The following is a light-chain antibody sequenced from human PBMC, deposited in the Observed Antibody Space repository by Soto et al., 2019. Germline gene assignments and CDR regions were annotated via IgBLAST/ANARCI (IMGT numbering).Light chain of an antibody. CDR3: SSYTTSSARV. V-gene: IGLV2-14*01. CDR2: EVF. J-gene: IGLJ1*01. Sequence: QSALTQPASGSGSPGQSITISCTGTSSDVGAYDYVSWYQQHPGKAPRLLIYEVFNRPSGVSARFSGSKSANTASLTISGLLPEDEADYYCSSYTTSSARVFGTGTKVTVL. CDR1: SSDVGAYDY.